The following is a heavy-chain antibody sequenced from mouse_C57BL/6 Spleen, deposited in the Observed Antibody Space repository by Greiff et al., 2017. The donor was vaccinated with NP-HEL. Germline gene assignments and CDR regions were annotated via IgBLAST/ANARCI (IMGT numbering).Heavy chain of an antibody. CDR1: GYTFTSYW. J-gene: IGHJ4*01. Sequence: QVQLQQPGAELVRPGSSVKLSCKASGYTFTSYWMHWVKQRPIQGLEWIGNIDPSDSETHYNQKFKDKATLTVDKSSSTAYMQLSSLTSEDSAVYYCATSVYDGYYGVDYWGQGTSVTVSS. CDR2: IDPSDSET. CDR3: ATSVYDGYYGVDY. V-gene: IGHV1-52*01. D-gene: IGHD2-3*01.